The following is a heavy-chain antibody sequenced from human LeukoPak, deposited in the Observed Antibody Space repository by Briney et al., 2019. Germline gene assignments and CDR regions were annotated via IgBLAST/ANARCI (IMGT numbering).Heavy chain of an antibody. V-gene: IGHV1-69*13. CDR1: GGTFSSYA. Sequence: SVKVSCKASGGTFSSYAISWLRQAPGQGLEWMGGIIPIFGTANYAQKFQGRVTITADESTSTAYMELSSLRSEDTAVYYCARTDCSGGSCYPYYFDYWGQGTLVTVSS. CDR3: ARTDCSGGSCYPYYFDY. CDR2: IIPIFGTA. D-gene: IGHD2-15*01. J-gene: IGHJ4*02.